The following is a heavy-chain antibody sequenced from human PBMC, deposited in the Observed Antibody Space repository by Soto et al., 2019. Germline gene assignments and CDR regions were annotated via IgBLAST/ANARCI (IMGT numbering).Heavy chain of an antibody. D-gene: IGHD5-12*01. CDR2: IDAGSGDT. Sequence: QVQLVQSGAEIKKPGASVKVSCKASGYTFTYYALHWVRQAPGQRLEWMGWIDAGSGDTQYSQKFQGRVTITRDTSASTAYMELSSLRSEATALYCCARSGVPTIPHFDYWGQGTLGTVSS. V-gene: IGHV1-3*01. CDR3: ARSGVPTIPHFDY. CDR1: GYTFTYYA. J-gene: IGHJ4*02.